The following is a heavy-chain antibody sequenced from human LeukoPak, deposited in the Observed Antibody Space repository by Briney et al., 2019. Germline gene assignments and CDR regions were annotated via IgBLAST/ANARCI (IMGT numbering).Heavy chain of an antibody. V-gene: IGHV4-59*01. CDR3: ARDNWNYGSSMDV. D-gene: IGHD1-7*01. J-gene: IGHJ6*02. CDR1: GGSISSYY. CDR2: IYYSGST. Sequence: SETLTLTCTVSGGSISSYYWSWIRQPPGKGLEWIGYIYYSGSTNYNPSLKSRVTISVDTSKNQFSLKLSSVTAADTAVYYCARDNWNYGSSMDVWGQGTTVTVSS.